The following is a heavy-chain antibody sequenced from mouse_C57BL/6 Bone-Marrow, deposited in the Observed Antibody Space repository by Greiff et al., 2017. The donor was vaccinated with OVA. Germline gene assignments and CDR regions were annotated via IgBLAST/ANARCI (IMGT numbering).Heavy chain of an antibody. Sequence: VQLKESGAELVKPGASVKLSCTASGFNFTDYYMHWVKQRPEQGLEWIGRIDPADGDTKYAPKFKGKATITADTSSNTAYLQLSSLTSEDSAVYYCARGDKDLDYWGQGTTLTVSS. J-gene: IGHJ2*01. V-gene: IGHV14-2*01. CDR3: ARGDKDLDY. CDR2: IDPADGDT. CDR1: GFNFTDYY.